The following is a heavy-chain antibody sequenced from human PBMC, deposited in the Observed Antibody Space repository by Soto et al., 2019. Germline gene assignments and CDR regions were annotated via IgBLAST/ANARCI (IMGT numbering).Heavy chain of an antibody. CDR3: AGDPDFDWNFRPYYFDY. Sequence: QVQLVQSGAEVKKPGSSVKVSCKASGGTFSSYAISWVRQAPGQGLEWMGGIIPIFGTANYAQKFQGRVTITADESTSTAYMELSSLRSEDTAVYYCAGDPDFDWNFRPYYFDYWGQGTLVTVSS. V-gene: IGHV1-69*01. CDR1: GGTFSSYA. CDR2: IIPIFGTA. D-gene: IGHD1-7*01. J-gene: IGHJ4*02.